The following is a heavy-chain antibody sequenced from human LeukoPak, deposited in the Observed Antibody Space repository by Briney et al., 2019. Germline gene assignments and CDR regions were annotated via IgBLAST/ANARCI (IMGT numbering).Heavy chain of an antibody. Sequence: PSETLSLTCTVSGGSISTYYWSWIRQPAGKGLEWIGRIYSSGSTNYNPSLKSRVTMSVDTSKNQFSLKLSSVTAADTAVYYCARDYSGSSTSVYYFDYWGQGTLVTVSS. V-gene: IGHV4-4*07. J-gene: IGHJ4*02. D-gene: IGHD1-26*01. CDR3: ARDYSGSSTSVYYFDY. CDR1: GGSISTYY. CDR2: IYSSGST.